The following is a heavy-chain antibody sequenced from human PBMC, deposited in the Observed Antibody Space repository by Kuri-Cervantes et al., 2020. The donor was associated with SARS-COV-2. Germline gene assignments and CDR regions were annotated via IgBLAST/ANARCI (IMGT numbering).Heavy chain of an antibody. CDR1: GGSISSYY. D-gene: IGHD3-10*01. CDR3: ARFRRFGELPTYYFDY. Sequence: GSLRLSCAVSGGSISSYYWSWIRQPPGKGLEWIGYIYYSGSTNYNPSLKSRVTISVDTSKNQFSLKLSSVTAADTAVYYCARFRRFGELPTYYFDYWGQGTLVTVSS. CDR2: IYYSGST. V-gene: IGHV4-59*01. J-gene: IGHJ4*02.